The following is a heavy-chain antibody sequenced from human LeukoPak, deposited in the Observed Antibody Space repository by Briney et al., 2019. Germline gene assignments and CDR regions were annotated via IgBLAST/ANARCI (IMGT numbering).Heavy chain of an antibody. D-gene: IGHD5-12*01. CDR2: IYYSGST. V-gene: IGHV4-59*11. CDR1: GGSISSHY. J-gene: IGHJ3*02. Sequence: SETPSLTCTVSGGSISSHYWSWIRHPPGKGLEWIGYIYYSGSTNYNPSLKSRVTISVDTSKNQFSLKLTSVTAADTALYYCARDGEYSAYVNAFGIWGQGTMVTVSS. CDR3: ARDGEYSAYVNAFGI.